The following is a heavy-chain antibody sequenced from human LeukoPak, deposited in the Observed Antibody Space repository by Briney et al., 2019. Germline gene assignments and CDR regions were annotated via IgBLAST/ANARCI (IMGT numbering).Heavy chain of an antibody. CDR3: AKDLNGYFVWSFYYFHY. D-gene: IGHD3-9*01. V-gene: IGHV3-23*01. CDR1: GFTFSSYA. Sequence: GGSLRLSCAASGFTFSSYAMSWVRQAPGKGLEWVSAISGSGGSTYYADSVKGRFTISRDNSKNTLYLQMNSLRAEDTAVYYCAKDLNGYFVWSFYYFHYWDHGPLATVS. CDR2: ISGSGGST. J-gene: IGHJ4*01.